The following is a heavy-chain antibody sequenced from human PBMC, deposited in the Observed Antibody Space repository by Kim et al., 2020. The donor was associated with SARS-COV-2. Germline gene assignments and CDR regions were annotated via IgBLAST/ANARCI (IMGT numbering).Heavy chain of an antibody. CDR3: MKGGWGWIWDH. Sequence: GGSLRLSCTTSGFTFTGYAMSWVRQAPGKGLEWVSSMDGSDGTTYYVDSVKGRFTISRDNSKSTLYLQMSTLRADDTAVYYCMKGGWGWIWDHWGQGTLV. V-gene: IGHV3-23*01. J-gene: IGHJ4*02. CDR1: GFTFTGYA. D-gene: IGHD2-2*03. CDR2: MDGSDGTT.